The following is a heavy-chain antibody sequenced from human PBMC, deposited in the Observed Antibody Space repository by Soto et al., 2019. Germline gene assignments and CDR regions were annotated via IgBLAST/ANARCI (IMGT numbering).Heavy chain of an antibody. V-gene: IGHV4-30-2*01. CDR2: IYQSGST. CDR3: ARGGLLGHCGSNACQNSFDH. Sequence: SETLSLTCDVSGGSINSGGYSWSWIRQPPGKGLEWVGYIYQSGSTYYNPSLRSRLTISIDRSKNQFSLKLTSVTAADTAVYYCARGGLLGHCGSNACQNSFDHWSQGTLVTVSS. J-gene: IGHJ4*02. CDR1: GGSINSGGYS. D-gene: IGHD2-2*01.